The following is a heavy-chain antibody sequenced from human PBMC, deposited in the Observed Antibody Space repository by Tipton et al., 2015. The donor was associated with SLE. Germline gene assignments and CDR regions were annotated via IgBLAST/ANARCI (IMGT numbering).Heavy chain of an antibody. CDR1: GGSISSYY. Sequence: TLSLTCTVSGGSISSYYWSWIRQPAGKGLEWIGRIYTSGSTNYNPSLKSRVTMSVDTSKNQFSLKLSSVTAADTAVYYCARPIDYSSSWTDAFDIWGQGTMVTVSS. J-gene: IGHJ3*02. CDR3: ARPIDYSSSWTDAFDI. D-gene: IGHD6-13*01. CDR2: IYTSGST. V-gene: IGHV4-4*07.